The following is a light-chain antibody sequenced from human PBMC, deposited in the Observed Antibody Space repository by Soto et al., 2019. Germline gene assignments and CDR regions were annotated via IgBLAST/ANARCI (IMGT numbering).Light chain of an antibody. CDR3: QQNYNTLIT. CDR2: AAS. V-gene: IGKV1-39*01. CDR1: QSISDY. Sequence: DIQMTQSPSSLSASVGDRVTITCRASQSISDYLNWYQQKPGKAPKLLIYAASSLQRGVPSRFSGSGSGTDFTLTISSLQPEDFTTYYCQQNYNTLITFGQGTRLE. J-gene: IGKJ5*01.